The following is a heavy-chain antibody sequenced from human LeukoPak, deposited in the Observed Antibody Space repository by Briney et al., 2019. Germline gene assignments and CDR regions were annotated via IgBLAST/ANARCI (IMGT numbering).Heavy chain of an antibody. CDR1: GGSISSYY. D-gene: IGHD3-22*01. V-gene: IGHV4-59*08. J-gene: IGHJ5*02. Sequence: PSETLSLTCTVSGGSISSYYWSWIRQPPGKGLEWIGYIYYSGSTNYNPSLKSRVTISVDTSKNQFSLKLSSVTAADTAVYYCARHYYDSSSRFDPWGQGTLVTVSS. CDR3: ARHYYDSSSRFDP. CDR2: IYYSGST.